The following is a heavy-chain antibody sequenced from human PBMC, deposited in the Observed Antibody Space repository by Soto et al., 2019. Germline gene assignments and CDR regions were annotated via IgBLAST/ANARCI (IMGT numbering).Heavy chain of an antibody. CDR2: IDGDEDSTT. J-gene: IGHJ4*02. V-gene: IGHV3-74*01. CDR3: VRDSHGDY. CDR1: GFTFNSYW. Sequence: EVQLVESGGGLVQPGGSLRLSCAASGFTFNSYWMQWVRHATGKGLEWVSRIDGDEDSTTNYADSVKGRFTISRDNVKNTLYLQLNSVRAEDTAVYYSVRDSHGDYWGQGTLVTASS.